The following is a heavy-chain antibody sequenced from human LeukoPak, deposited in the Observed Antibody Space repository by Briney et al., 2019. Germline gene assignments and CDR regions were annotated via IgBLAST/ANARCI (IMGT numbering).Heavy chain of an antibody. CDR3: ARDPTTVTKGLDI. CDR1: GGSMSSHY. V-gene: IGHV4-59*11. Sequence: SETLSLTCTVSGGSMSSHYWSWIRQPPGKGLEWIGYISYIGSTNYNPSLKSRVTISIDTSKNQFSLKLSSVTAADTAVYYCARDPTTVTKGLDIWGQGTMDTVSS. D-gene: IGHD4-17*01. CDR2: ISYIGST. J-gene: IGHJ3*02.